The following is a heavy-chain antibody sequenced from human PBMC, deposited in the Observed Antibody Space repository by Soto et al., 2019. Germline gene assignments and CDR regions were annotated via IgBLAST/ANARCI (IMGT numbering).Heavy chain of an antibody. V-gene: IGHV4-30-4*01. CDR1: GASISSPEHY. CDR3: GRYNLLWFDP. D-gene: IGHD1-1*01. J-gene: IGHJ5*02. CDR2: IFYTGSS. Sequence: PSETLSLTCTVSGASISSPEHYWGWVRQPPGGGLDFIGYIFYTGSSYSNPSLESRLSMSVDTSQNQFSLRLNSVTAADTAIYYCGRYNLLWFDPWGQGTLVTVSS.